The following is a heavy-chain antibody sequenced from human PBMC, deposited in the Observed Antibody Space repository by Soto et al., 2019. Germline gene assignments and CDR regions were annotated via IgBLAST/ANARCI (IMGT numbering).Heavy chain of an antibody. Sequence: QITLKESGPTLVKPTQTLTLTCTFSGFSLTTSGEAGGWIRQPPGKALEWLALIYWDDDKRSSPSLKSRLTITKDTSKNQVVLTMTNMDPVDTATYYCAHIPGSGQLLYSYYYYMDVWGKGTTVTVSS. D-gene: IGHD3-10*01. CDR1: GFSLTTSGEA. CDR3: AHIPGSGQLLYSYYYYMDV. V-gene: IGHV2-5*02. CDR2: IYWDDDK. J-gene: IGHJ6*03.